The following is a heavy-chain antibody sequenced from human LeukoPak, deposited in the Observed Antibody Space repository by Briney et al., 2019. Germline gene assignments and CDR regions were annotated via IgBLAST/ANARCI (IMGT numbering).Heavy chain of an antibody. CDR1: GYTFTNYY. Sequence: GASVKVSCKASGYTFTNYYMHWVRQAPGQGLEWVGIINPVGGSTTYAHNFQGRVTVTRDTSTNTVYMDLSSLRSEDTAVYYCARAYSNYPHFDYWGQGTLVTVSS. J-gene: IGHJ4*02. V-gene: IGHV1-46*01. CDR3: ARAYSNYPHFDY. CDR2: INPVGGST. D-gene: IGHD4-11*01.